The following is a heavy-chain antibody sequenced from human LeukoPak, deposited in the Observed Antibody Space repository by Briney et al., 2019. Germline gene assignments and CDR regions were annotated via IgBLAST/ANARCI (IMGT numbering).Heavy chain of an antibody. D-gene: IGHD3-10*01. V-gene: IGHV4-38-2*01. CDR3: ASYYASGVSAYDYFGTDV. CDR2: MCHNRGT. J-gene: IGHJ6*04. CDR1: GYSISSGYY. Sequence: SETLSLTCAVSGYSISSGYYWGWIRQPPGKGLEWFGSMCHNRGTYYNPSLKSRVTISMDTSKNQFSLRLSSVTAADTAVYYCASYYASGVSAYDYFGTDVWGKGTTVTVSS.